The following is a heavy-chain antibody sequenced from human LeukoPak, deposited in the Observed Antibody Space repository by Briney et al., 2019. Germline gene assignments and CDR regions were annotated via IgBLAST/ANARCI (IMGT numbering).Heavy chain of an antibody. CDR2: IIPIFGTA. V-gene: IGHV1-69*01. Sequence: SVKVSCKASGGTFSSYAISWVRQAPGQGLEWMGGIIPIFGTANYAQKFQGRVTITADESTSTDYMELSSLRSEDTAVYYCARDAIAAAGTSYYYMDVWGKGTTVTISS. J-gene: IGHJ6*03. CDR1: GGTFSSYA. D-gene: IGHD6-13*01. CDR3: ARDAIAAAGTSYYYMDV.